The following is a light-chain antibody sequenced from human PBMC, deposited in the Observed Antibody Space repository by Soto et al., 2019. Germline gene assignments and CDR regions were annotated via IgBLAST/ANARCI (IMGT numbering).Light chain of an antibody. CDR2: GAS. V-gene: IGKV1-39*01. CDR1: QSISNF. Sequence: DIQMTHSPSSLSASVGDRVTITCRASQSISNFLNWYQQKPGKAPNLLIYGASSLQSGVPSRFSGSGSGTDFTLTISRLQPEDSATYYCQQSYSTPLTFGGGTKVDIK. J-gene: IGKJ4*01. CDR3: QQSYSTPLT.